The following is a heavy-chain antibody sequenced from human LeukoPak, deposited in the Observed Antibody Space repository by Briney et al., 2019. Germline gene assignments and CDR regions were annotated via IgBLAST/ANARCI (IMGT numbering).Heavy chain of an antibody. CDR1: GYTFTSYG. J-gene: IGHJ4*02. CDR2: INTNTGKS. CDR3: ASAIVGTRGGFDY. D-gene: IGHD1-26*01. V-gene: IGHV7-4-1*02. Sequence: GASVKVSCKASGYTFTSYGLNWVRQAPGQGLEWMGWINTNTGKSTYAQGFTGRFVFSLDTSVSTAYLQISRLKAEDTAVYYCASAIVGTRGGFDYWGQGTLVTVSS.